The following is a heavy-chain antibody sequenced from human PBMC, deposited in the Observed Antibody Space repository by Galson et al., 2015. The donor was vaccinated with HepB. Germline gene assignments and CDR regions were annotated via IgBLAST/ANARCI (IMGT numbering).Heavy chain of an antibody. CDR2: ISAYNGNT. Sequence: SVKVSCKASGYTFTSYGISWVRQAPGQGLEWMGWISAYNGNTNYAQKLQGRVTMTTDTSTSTAYMELRSLRSDDTAVYYCASSRGRGSSWTPGYYMDVWGKGTTVTVSS. CDR1: GYTFTSYG. V-gene: IGHV1-18*01. D-gene: IGHD6-13*01. CDR3: ASSRGRGSSWTPGYYMDV. J-gene: IGHJ6*03.